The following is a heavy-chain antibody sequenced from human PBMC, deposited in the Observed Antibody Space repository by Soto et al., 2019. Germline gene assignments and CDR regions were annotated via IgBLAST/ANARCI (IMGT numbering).Heavy chain of an antibody. D-gene: IGHD2-2*01. V-gene: IGHV3-48*02. CDR3: ARDNRDCSSTSCRPAYYYYGMDV. CDR1: GFTSSSYS. J-gene: IGHJ6*02. Sequence: GGSLRLSCAASGFTSSSYSMNWVRQAPGKGLERVSYICSISSNISYADSVKGRFAISRDNAKNSLFLQMNSLRDEDSAVYYCARDNRDCSSTSCRPAYYYYGMDVWGQGTTVTVSS. CDR2: ICSISSNI.